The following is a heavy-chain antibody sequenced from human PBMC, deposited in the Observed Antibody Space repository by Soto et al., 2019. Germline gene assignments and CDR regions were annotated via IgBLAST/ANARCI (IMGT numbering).Heavy chain of an antibody. V-gene: IGHV6-1*01. CDR3: ARGWNYMDV. CDR1: GDSVSSSSAT. CDR2: TYYRSEWSS. Sequence: SQTLSLTCAISGDSVSSSSATWVWIRQSPSRGLEWLGRTYYRSEWSSDYAVSVKSRIAIHPDTSKNQFSLQLSSVTPEDTAIYFCARGWNYMDVWGNGSTVTVSS. J-gene: IGHJ6*03. D-gene: IGHD1-1*01.